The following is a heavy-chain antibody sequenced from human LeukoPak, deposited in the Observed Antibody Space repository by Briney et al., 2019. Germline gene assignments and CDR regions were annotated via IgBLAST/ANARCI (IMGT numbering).Heavy chain of an antibody. V-gene: IGHV4-61*02. CDR1: GGSISSGSYY. CDR3: AYESHYYYYYMDV. J-gene: IGHJ6*03. CDR2: IYTSGST. Sequence: SQTLSLTCTVSGGSISSGSYYWSWIRQPAGKGLEWIGRIYTSGSTNYNPSLKSRVTISVDTSKNQFSLKLSSVTAADTAVYYCAYESHYYYYYMDVWGKGTTVTVSS. D-gene: IGHD3-16*01.